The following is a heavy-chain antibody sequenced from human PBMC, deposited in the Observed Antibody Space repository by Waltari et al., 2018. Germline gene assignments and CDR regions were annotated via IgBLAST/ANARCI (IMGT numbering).Heavy chain of an antibody. CDR1: GDPISSGFYH. CDR3: ARYYPSGKDYIDV. D-gene: IGHD3-10*01. CDR2: VYFDRRT. Sequence: QVQLQESGPGLVKPSQTLSLTCSVSGDPISSGFYHWSWIRQPAGRGLEWIGRVYFDRRTAYNPSLSSRVTISLDTSRNRFSLELTSVTAADTAIYYCARYYPSGKDYIDVWGKGTTVSVSS. V-gene: IGHV4-61*02. J-gene: IGHJ6*03.